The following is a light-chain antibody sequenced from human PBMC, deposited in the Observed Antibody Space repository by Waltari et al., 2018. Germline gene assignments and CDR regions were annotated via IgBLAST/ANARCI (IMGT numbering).Light chain of an antibody. CDR2: GKN. CDR1: SLRSYY. V-gene: IGLV3-19*01. J-gene: IGLJ2*01. Sequence: SSELTQDPAVSVALGQTVRITCQGDSLRSYYASWYKQKTGQAPVLVIYGKNNRPSGIPDRFSGSSSGNTASLTITGAQAEDEADYYCNSRDSSGNHLVFGGGTKLTVL. CDR3: NSRDSSGNHLV.